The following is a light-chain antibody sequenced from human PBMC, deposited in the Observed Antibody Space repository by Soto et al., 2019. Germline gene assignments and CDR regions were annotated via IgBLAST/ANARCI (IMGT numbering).Light chain of an antibody. CDR2: AAS. CDR1: QSISSY. V-gene: IGKV1-39*01. Sequence: VQVTQARSSLSATVGDRVTIACRASQSISSYLNWYQQKPGKAPNLLIHAASSLQSGVPSRFSGSGSGTHFTLTISSLLPEDFATYYCQQSYITPRSFGGGTKVDIK. J-gene: IGKJ4*01. CDR3: QQSYITPRS.